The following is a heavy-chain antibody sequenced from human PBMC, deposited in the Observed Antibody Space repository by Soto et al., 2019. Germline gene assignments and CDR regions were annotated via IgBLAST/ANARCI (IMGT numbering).Heavy chain of an antibody. Sequence: QVQLVQSGAEVKRPGSSVKLSCQASGGTFTYYGISWVRQAHGQGLEWMGGIIPIIGPATYAQKFQVRVTITADQSTSTAYMELSSLGSEDTALYYCARDLGTTIAGPPRRETYGWMDPWGQGTLVTVSS. V-gene: IGHV1-69*01. J-gene: IGHJ5*02. CDR2: IIPIIGPA. CDR3: ARDLGTTIAGPPRRETYGWMDP. D-gene: IGHD3-22*01. CDR1: GGTFTYYG.